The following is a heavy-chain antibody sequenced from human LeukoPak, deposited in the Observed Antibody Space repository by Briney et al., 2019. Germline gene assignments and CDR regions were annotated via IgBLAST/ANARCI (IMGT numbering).Heavy chain of an antibody. J-gene: IGHJ4*02. CDR1: GFIFSDYY. CDR3: ARISYGDSGYFDY. CDR2: ISSSSSYI. D-gene: IGHD4-17*01. V-gene: IGHV3-11*06. Sequence: GGSLRLSCPASGFIFSDYYMSWIRQAPGTGLEWVSYISSSSSYINYADSVTGRFTIYRDNAKNSLYLQMNSLRAEDTAVYYCARISYGDSGYFDYWGQGTLVTVSS.